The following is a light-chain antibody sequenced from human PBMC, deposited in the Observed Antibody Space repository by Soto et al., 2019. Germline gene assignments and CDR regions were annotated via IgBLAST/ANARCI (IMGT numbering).Light chain of an antibody. CDR2: DAS. V-gene: IGKV3-11*01. J-gene: IGKJ1*01. CDR1: QSVSSY. CDR3: QQRSNWPPTWT. Sequence: EIVLTQSPATLSLSPGERATLSCRASQSVSSYLAWYQHKPGQATRLLIYDASNRATGIPARFSGSGSGTDFTLTISSLEPEDFAVYYCQQRSNWPPTWTFGQGTKVEIK.